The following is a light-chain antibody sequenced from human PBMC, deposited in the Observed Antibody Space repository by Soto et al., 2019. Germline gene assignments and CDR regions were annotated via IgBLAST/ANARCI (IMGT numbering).Light chain of an antibody. V-gene: IGKV3-11*01. CDR2: DAI. CDR1: QNVRSY. CDR3: QQRTSWPTST. Sequence: EIVLTQSPAALSLSPGDRATLSCRASQNVRSYLAWYQQKPGQAPRLLIHDAISRATGIPARFSGSGSAPDFTLTISRLEPEDFAVYYCQQRTSWPTSTFGQGTRLEIK. J-gene: IGKJ5*01.